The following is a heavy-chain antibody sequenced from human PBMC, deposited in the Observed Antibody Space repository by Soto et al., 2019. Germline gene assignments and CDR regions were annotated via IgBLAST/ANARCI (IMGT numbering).Heavy chain of an antibody. CDR3: ARAGPSSTVYALIVHWFDP. CDR1: GYTFSDYA. CDR2: ISAYNGNT. D-gene: IGHD2-8*01. Sequence: QVQLVQSGAEVKKPGASVKVSCKASGYTFSDYAVTWVRQAPGQGLEWMGWISAYNGNTKYAQKFQGRVPMTTDTATNTAHMELRTLGSDDTAVYYCARAGPSSTVYALIVHWFDPWGQGTLVTVSS. J-gene: IGHJ5*02. V-gene: IGHV1-18*04.